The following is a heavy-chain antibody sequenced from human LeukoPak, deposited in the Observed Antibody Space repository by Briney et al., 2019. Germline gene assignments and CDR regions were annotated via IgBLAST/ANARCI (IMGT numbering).Heavy chain of an antibody. CDR2: ISSSSSTI. CDR1: GFTFSSYS. CDR3: ARDDRCSSTSCYPNWFDP. Sequence: GGSLRLFCAASGFTFSSYSMNWVRQAPGKGLEWVSYISSSSSTIYYADSVKGRFTISRDNAKNSLYLQMNSLRAEDTAVYYCARDDRCSSTSCYPNWFDPWGQGTLVTVSS. V-gene: IGHV3-48*04. J-gene: IGHJ5*02. D-gene: IGHD2-2*01.